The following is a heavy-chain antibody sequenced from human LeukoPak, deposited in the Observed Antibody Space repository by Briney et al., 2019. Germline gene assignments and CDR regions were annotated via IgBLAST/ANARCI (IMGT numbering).Heavy chain of an antibody. CDR2: ITRSSTST. CDR3: AKEGYYGSGRFPDY. CDR1: GFTFSSYS. V-gene: IGHV3-21*01. J-gene: IGHJ4*02. D-gene: IGHD3-10*01. Sequence: GGSLRLSCAASGFTFSSYSMNWVRQAPGKGLEWVSSITRSSTSTYYTDSVRGRLTISRDNAKNSLYLQMNSLRAEDTAVYYCAKEGYYGSGRFPDYWGQGTLVTVSS.